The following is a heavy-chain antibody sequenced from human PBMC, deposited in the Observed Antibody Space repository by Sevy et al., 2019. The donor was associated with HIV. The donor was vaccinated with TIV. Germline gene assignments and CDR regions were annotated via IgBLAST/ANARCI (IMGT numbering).Heavy chain of an antibody. CDR1: GGSVTSDTYY. CDR2: IYYNVRI. D-gene: IGHD1-26*01. CDR3: TRLGGLTDYGMDV. J-gene: IGHJ6*02. Sequence: SETLSLTCTVSGGSVTSDTYYWTWIRQPPGKGLEFIGYIYYNVRINYNPSINSRAIISVDTSKNQFSLRLTSVTAADTAVYYCTRLGGLTDYGMDVWGQGTTVTVSS. V-gene: IGHV4-61*01.